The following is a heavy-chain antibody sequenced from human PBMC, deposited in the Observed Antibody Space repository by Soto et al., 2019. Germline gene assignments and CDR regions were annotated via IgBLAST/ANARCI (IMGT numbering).Heavy chain of an antibody. V-gene: IGHV1-69*12. D-gene: IGHD3-3*01. Sequence: QVQLVQSGAEVKKPGSSVKVSCKASGCTFSSYAISWVRQAPGQGLEWMGGIIPSFGTANYAQKFQGRVSITGDEPTSTVYMDLSSLRSEDTAVYCCASAVYYDFWSGEERWFDPWGQGTLVTVSS. CDR2: IIPSFGTA. J-gene: IGHJ5*02. CDR3: ASAVYYDFWSGEERWFDP. CDR1: GCTFSSYA.